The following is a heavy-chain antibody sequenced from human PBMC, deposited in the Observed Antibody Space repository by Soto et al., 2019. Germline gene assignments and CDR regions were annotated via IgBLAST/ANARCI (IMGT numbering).Heavy chain of an antibody. Sequence: ASVKVSCTASGYTFTGHYIHWVRQAPGQGLEWMGWINPNSGATKYAQKLQGRVTMTTDTSTSTAYMELRSLRSDDTAVYYCAREVVRVAGTRWFDPWGQGTLVTVSS. CDR3: AREVVRVAGTRWFDP. CDR1: GYTFTGHY. CDR2: INPNSGAT. V-gene: IGHV1-2*02. J-gene: IGHJ5*02. D-gene: IGHD6-19*01.